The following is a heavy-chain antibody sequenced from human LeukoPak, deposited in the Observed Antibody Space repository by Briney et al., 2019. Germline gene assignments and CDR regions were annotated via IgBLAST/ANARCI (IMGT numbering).Heavy chain of an antibody. Sequence: ASVKVSCKASGYTFTSYGISWVQQAPGQGLEWMGWISADNGNTNYAQNLQGRVTMTTDTSTSTAYMELRSLRSDDTAVFYCARDRHNTYYYDSSGYKYWGQGTLVTVSS. D-gene: IGHD3-22*01. CDR1: GYTFTSYG. J-gene: IGHJ4*02. CDR3: ARDRHNTYYYDSSGYKY. V-gene: IGHV1-18*01. CDR2: ISADNGNT.